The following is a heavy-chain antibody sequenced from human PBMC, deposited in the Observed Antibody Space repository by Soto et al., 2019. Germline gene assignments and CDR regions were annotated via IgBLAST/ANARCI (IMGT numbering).Heavy chain of an antibody. J-gene: IGHJ6*03. Sequence: QVQLVQSGAEVKKPGSSVKVSCKASGGTFSSYTISWVRQAPGQGLEWMGRIIPILGIANSAQKFQGRVTITADKSTRTAYTELRSLRSEDTAVYYCARRPRDSNYYMDVWGKGTTVTVSS. CDR2: IIPILGIA. CDR1: GGTFSSYT. CDR3: ARRPRDSNYYMDV. V-gene: IGHV1-69*02. D-gene: IGHD4-4*01.